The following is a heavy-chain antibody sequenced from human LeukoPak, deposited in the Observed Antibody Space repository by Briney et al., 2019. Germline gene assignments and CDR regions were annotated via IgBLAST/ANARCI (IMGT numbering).Heavy chain of an antibody. CDR2: INPSGGST. J-gene: IGHJ4*02. CDR3: AREKYDSSGYYYGLDY. CDR1: GYTFTSYY. Sequence: GASVKVSCKASGYTFTSYYMHWVRQAPGQGLEWMGIINPSGGSTSYAQKFQGRVTMTRDTSTSTVYMELSSLRSEDTAVYYCAREKYDSSGYYYGLDYWGQGTLVTVSS. V-gene: IGHV1-46*01. D-gene: IGHD3-22*01.